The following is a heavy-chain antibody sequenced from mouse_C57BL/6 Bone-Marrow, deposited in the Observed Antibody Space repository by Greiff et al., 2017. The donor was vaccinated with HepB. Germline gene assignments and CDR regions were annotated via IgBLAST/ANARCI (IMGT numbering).Heavy chain of an antibody. Sequence: VKLMESGPGLVAPSQSLSITCTVSGFSLTSYAISWVRQPPGKGLEWLGVIWTGGGTNYNSALKSRLSISKDNSKSQVFLKMNSLQTDDTARYYCARNVYYYGSSYWYFDVWGTGTTVTVSS. D-gene: IGHD1-1*01. CDR2: IWTGGGT. V-gene: IGHV2-9-1*01. J-gene: IGHJ1*03. CDR3: ARNVYYYGSSYWYFDV. CDR1: GFSLTSYA.